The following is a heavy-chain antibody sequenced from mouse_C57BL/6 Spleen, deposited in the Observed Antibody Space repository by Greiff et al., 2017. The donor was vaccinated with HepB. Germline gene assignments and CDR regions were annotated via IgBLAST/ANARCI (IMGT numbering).Heavy chain of an antibody. Sequence: LQQSGAELMKPGASVKLSCKATGYTFTGYWLEWVKQRPGHGLEWIGEILSGSGSTNYNEKFKGKATFTADTSSNTAYMQLSSLTTEDSAISYWARPRGYFGSSYAMDYWGQGTSVTVSS. D-gene: IGHD1-1*01. J-gene: IGHJ4*01. CDR3: ARPRGYFGSSYAMDY. V-gene: IGHV1-9*01. CDR1: GYTFTGYW. CDR2: ILSGSGST.